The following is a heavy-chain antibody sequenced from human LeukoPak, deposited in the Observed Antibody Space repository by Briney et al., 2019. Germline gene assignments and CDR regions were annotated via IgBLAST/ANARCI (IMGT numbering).Heavy chain of an antibody. V-gene: IGHV3-74*01. CDR2: INGDGKDT. CDR1: GFILSTYW. D-gene: IGHD6-19*01. Sequence: GGSLRLSCAASGFILSTYWMHWVRHVPGEGLLWVSRINGDGKDTPYADSVKGRFTISRDNAKNMLYLQMNSLRVEDTGVYYCARGSSSGWPDYFDHWGQGALVTVSS. J-gene: IGHJ4*02. CDR3: ARGSSSGWPDYFDH.